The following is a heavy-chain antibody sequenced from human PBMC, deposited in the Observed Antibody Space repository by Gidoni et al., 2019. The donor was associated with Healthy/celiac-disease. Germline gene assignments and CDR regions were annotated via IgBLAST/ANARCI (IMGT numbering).Heavy chain of an antibody. Sequence: QVQLQESGPVLVKPSQPLSLTCTVSGCSLSSGGYYWSWIRQHPGKCLEWIGYSYYSGSTYYNPSLKSRVTISVDTSKNQFSLKLSSVTAADTAVYYWARGLGHSSGYEYAWFDPWGQGTLVTVSS. CDR3: ARGLGHSSGYEYAWFDP. CDR1: GCSLSSGGYY. V-gene: IGHV4-31*03. CDR2: SYYSGST. D-gene: IGHD3-22*01. J-gene: IGHJ5*02.